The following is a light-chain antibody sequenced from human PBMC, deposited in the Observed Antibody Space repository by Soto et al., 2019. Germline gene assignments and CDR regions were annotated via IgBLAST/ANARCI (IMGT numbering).Light chain of an antibody. Sequence: DIQMTQSPSSLSASVGDRVTITCRASQSISTYLNWYQQKPGKAPKLLIYAASSLQSGVPSRFSGSGSGTDFTLTISSMQTEDFANYYCQQSYSIPRTFGQATKVDIK. CDR3: QQSYSIPRT. J-gene: IGKJ2*01. CDR2: AAS. V-gene: IGKV1-39*01. CDR1: QSISTY.